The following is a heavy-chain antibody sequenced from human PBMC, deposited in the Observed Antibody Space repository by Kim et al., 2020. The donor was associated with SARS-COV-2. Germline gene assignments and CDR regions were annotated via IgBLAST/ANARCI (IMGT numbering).Heavy chain of an antibody. Sequence: SVKVSCKASGGTFSSYAISWVRQAPGQGLEWMGGIIPIFGTANYAQKFQGRVTITADESTSTAYMELSSLRSEDTAVYYCARTDSVVPHYYFDYWGQGTLVTVSS. CDR3: ARTDSVVPHYYFDY. CDR1: GGTFSSYA. J-gene: IGHJ4*02. D-gene: IGHD2-15*01. V-gene: IGHV1-69*13. CDR2: IIPIFGTA.